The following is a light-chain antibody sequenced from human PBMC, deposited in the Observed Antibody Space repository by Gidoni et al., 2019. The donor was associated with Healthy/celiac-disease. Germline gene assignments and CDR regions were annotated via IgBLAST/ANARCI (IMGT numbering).Light chain of an antibody. CDR2: DAS. Sequence: EFVLTQSPATLSFSPGKRATLSCRASQSVSSYLAWYQQKPGQAPRLLIYDASNRATGIPARFSGSGSGTDFTLTISSLEPEDFAVYYCQQRSNWPPLTFGGGTKVEIK. CDR1: QSVSSY. J-gene: IGKJ4*01. V-gene: IGKV3-11*01. CDR3: QQRSNWPPLT.